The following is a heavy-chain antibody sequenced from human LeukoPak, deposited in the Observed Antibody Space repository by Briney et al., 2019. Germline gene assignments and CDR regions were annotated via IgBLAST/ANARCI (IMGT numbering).Heavy chain of an antibody. J-gene: IGHJ4*02. CDR3: ARDEDPYGSGSYSDY. CDR1: GGYISSYY. V-gene: IGHV4-59*01. Sequence: SETLSLTCTVSGGYISSYYWSWIRQPPGKGLEWIGYIYYSGSTNYNPFLKSRVTISVDTSKNQFSLKLSSATAADTAVYYCARDEDPYGSGSYSDYWGQGTLVTV. CDR2: IYYSGST. D-gene: IGHD3-10*01.